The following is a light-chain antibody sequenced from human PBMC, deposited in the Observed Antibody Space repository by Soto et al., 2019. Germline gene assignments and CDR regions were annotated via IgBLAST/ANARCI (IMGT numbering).Light chain of an antibody. CDR2: ESS. CDR3: QLRSYLPQT. V-gene: IGKV3-11*01. Sequence: IVLKQSPATLSLSTGEIAPLSCRASQNVANYLDWYQQKPGQAPRLLIYESSNRATGIAARFSGSGSGTDFTITISSLEPEDFAVYYCQLRSYLPQTFGEGTNVDIK. J-gene: IGKJ1*01. CDR1: QNVANY.